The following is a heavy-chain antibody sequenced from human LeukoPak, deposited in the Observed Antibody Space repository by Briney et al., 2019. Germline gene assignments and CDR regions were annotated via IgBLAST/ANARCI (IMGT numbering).Heavy chain of an antibody. CDR1: GFTFSRYA. Sequence: GGSLRLSCSASGFTFSRYAMHWVRQAPGKRLEYVSAISSNGGSTYYADSVKGRFTISRDNSKNTLYLQMSSLRAEDTAVYYCVKDGSGSYYTYYFDYWGQGTLVTVSS. CDR3: VKDGSGSYYTYYFDY. CDR2: ISSNGGST. D-gene: IGHD3-10*01. J-gene: IGHJ4*02. V-gene: IGHV3-64D*06.